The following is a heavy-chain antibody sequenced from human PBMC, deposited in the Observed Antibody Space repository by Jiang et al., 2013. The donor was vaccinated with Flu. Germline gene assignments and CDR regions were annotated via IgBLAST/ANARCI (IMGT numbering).Heavy chain of an antibody. CDR3: ARDRYYDSSGYSLLWFDY. J-gene: IGHJ4*02. CDR1: GFTFSSYS. V-gene: IGHV3-48*02. CDR2: ISSSSSTI. D-gene: IGHD3-22*01. Sequence: VQLVESGGGLVQPGGSLRLSCAASGFTFSSYSMNWVRQAPGKGLEWVSYISSSSSTIYYADSVKGRFTISRDNAKNSLYLQMNSLRDEDTAVYYCARDRYYDSSGYSLLWFDYWGQGTLVTVSS.